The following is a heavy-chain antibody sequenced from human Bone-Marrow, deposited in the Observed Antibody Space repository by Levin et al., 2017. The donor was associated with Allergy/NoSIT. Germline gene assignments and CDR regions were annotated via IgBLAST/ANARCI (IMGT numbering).Heavy chain of an antibody. Sequence: PGGSLRLSCAASGSTITSHAMAWVRQAPGKSLEWVSTISGSGSPTYYADSVKGRFTISRDNSENTLYLELNSLRAEDTAVYYCAQDPHYYDSNGPFSFDPWGQGTLVTVST. CDR1: GSTITSHA. CDR3: AQDPHYYDSNGPFSFDP. J-gene: IGHJ5*02. CDR2: ISGSGSPT. D-gene: IGHD3-22*01. V-gene: IGHV3-23*01.